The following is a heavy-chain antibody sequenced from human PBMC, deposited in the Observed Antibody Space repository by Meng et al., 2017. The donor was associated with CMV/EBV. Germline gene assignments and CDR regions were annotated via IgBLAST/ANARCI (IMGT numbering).Heavy chain of an antibody. CDR1: GGTFSSYA. V-gene: IGHV1-69*12. D-gene: IGHD2-15*01. Sequence: QVAVGQSVAEWKRLGASVRCPCKASGGTFSSYAISWVRQAPGQGLEWMGGIIPIFGTANYAQKFQGRVTITADESTSTAYMELSSLRSEDTAVYYCARVCGGSCFDYWGQGTLVTVSS. J-gene: IGHJ4*02. CDR2: IIPIFGTA. CDR3: ARVCGGSCFDY.